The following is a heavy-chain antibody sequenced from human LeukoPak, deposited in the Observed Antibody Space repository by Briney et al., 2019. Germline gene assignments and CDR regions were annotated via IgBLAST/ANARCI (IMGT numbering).Heavy chain of an antibody. CDR1: GFTFSSNW. CDR3: AAEHDGFDI. V-gene: IGHV3-74*01. Sequence: GGSLRLSCAASGFTFSSNWMHWVRQTPGKGLVWVSSIRGDGGDTTYTDSVKGRFTISRDNAKNTLYLQMNSLRADDTAVYYCAAEHDGFDIWGQGTMVTVSS. CDR2: IRGDGGDT. J-gene: IGHJ3*02.